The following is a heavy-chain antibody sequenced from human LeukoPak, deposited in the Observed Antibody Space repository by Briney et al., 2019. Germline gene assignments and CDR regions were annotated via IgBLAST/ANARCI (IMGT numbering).Heavy chain of an antibody. V-gene: IGHV4-59*08. J-gene: IGHJ4*02. Sequence: SETLSLTCTVSGASISNFYWTWIRQPPGKGLEWIGYISDSGSTDYNPSLKSRVTISVDTSKNQFSLKLSSVTAADTAVYYCARHGAYSYGYSVYWGQGTLVTVPS. D-gene: IGHD5-18*01. CDR3: ARHGAYSYGYSVY. CDR1: GASISNFY. CDR2: ISDSGST.